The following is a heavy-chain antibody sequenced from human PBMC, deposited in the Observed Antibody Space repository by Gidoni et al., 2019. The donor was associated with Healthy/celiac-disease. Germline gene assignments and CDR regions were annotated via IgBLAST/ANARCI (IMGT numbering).Heavy chain of an antibody. D-gene: IGHD5-12*01. CDR2: IRSKAYGGTT. Sequence: EVQLVESGGGLVQPGRSLRLSCTASGFTFGDYAMSWFRQAPGKGLEWVGFIRSKAYGGTTEYAASVKGRFTISRDDSKSSAYLQTNSLKTEDTAVYYCTREKSGYDWGAVGYWGQGTLVTVSS. CDR1: GFTFGDYA. V-gene: IGHV3-49*03. CDR3: TREKSGYDWGAVGY. J-gene: IGHJ4*02.